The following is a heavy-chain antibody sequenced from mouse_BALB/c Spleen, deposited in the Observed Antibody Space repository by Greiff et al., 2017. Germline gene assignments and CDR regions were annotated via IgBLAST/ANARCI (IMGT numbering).Heavy chain of an antibody. CDR2: IYPYNGGT. D-gene: IGHD1-1*01. CDR1: GYTFTDYN. J-gene: IGHJ1*01. V-gene: IGHV1S29*02. CDR3: ARSTVVRYFDV. Sequence: EVQLQQSGPELVKPGASVKISCKASGYTFTDYNMHWVKQSHGKSLEWIGYIYPYNGGTGYNQKFKSKATLTVDNSSSTAYMELRSLTSEDSAVYYCARSTVVRYFDVWGAGTTVTVSS.